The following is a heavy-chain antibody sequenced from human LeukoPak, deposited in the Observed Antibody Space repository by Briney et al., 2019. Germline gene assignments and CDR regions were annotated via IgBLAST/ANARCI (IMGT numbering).Heavy chain of an antibody. CDR1: GGSFSGYY. V-gene: IGHV4-34*01. CDR2: INHSGYT. CDR3: ARLYDFWSGSSNWFDP. D-gene: IGHD3-3*01. J-gene: IGHJ5*02. Sequence: SENLSPTCAVYGGSFSGYYWNWIRQPPGKGLEWIGEINHSGYTKYNPSLKSRLTISVDTSKNQFSLKLNSVTAADTAVYYCARLYDFWSGSSNWFDPWGQGTLVTVSS.